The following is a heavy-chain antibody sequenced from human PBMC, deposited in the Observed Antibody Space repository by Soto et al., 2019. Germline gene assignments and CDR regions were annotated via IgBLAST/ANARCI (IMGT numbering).Heavy chain of an antibody. D-gene: IGHD1-26*01. CDR1: GFTFSSYG. Sequence: QVQLVESGGGVVQPGRSLRLSCVASGFTFSSYGMHWVRQAPGKGLEWVAIISYDGSNTYYADSVKGRFTISRDNSKITLYLQMNSLRAEDTSVYYCAKEGGLSGSYYISSSYSFDYWGQGTLVTVYS. CDR2: ISYDGSNT. J-gene: IGHJ4*02. V-gene: IGHV3-30*18. CDR3: AKEGGLSGSYYISSSYSFDY.